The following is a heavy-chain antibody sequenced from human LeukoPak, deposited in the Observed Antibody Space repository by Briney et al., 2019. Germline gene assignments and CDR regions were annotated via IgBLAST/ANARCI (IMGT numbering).Heavy chain of an antibody. J-gene: IGHJ3*02. CDR3: ARGPYCSSTSCYSGAFDI. Sequence: PSDTLSSTCAVWGCSISSYFWSWIRQPPPTGFQLLGSIVSSGSTNYNPSLKSRVTISVDTSKNQFSLKLSSVTAADTAVYYCARGPYCSSTSCYSGAFDIWGQGTMVTVSS. CDR2: IVSSGST. V-gene: IGHV4-59*01. D-gene: IGHD2-2*02. CDR1: GCSISSYF.